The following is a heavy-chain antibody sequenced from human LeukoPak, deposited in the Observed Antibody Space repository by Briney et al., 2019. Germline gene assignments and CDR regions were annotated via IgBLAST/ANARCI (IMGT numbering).Heavy chain of an antibody. Sequence: AGPLSLSCKVDGRSVGKDCISWVWPDPWKRMEWVSSISSSSSYIYYADSVKGRFTISRDNAKNSLYLQMNSLRAEDTAVYYSARDGRISAAGTDFWGQGNLGTVSS. CDR1: GRSVGKDC. J-gene: IGHJ4*03. CDR3: ARDGRISAAGTDF. CDR2: ISSSSSYI. V-gene: IGHV3-21*01. D-gene: IGHD6-13*01.